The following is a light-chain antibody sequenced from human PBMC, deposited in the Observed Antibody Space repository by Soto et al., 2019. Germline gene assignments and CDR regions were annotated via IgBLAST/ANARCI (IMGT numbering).Light chain of an antibody. J-gene: IGLJ1*01. CDR2: DVT. V-gene: IGLV2-14*01. CDR3: SSYTTSSSYV. CDR1: SSDVGGYIY. Sequence: QSVLTQPASESGTPGQSITISCPGTSSDVGGYIYVSWYQQQPGTAPKLMIYDVTSRPSGVSYRFSGSKSGNTASLTISGLQAEDEADYYCSSYTTSSSYVFGTGTKVTVL.